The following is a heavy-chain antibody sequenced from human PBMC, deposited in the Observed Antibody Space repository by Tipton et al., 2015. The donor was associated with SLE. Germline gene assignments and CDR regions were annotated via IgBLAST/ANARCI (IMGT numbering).Heavy chain of an antibody. CDR3: AREEGTGWYDYYYGMDV. D-gene: IGHD6-19*01. CDR2: IIPIFGTT. CDR1: GGTFSSYS. Sequence: QSGPEVKKPGSSVKVSCKASGGTFSSYSITWVRQAPGQGLEWMGGIIPIFGTTNYAQKFQGRVTITADESTSTAYMELSSLRSEDTAVYYCAREEGTGWYDYYYGMDVWGQGTAVTVSS. V-gene: IGHV1-69*01. J-gene: IGHJ6*02.